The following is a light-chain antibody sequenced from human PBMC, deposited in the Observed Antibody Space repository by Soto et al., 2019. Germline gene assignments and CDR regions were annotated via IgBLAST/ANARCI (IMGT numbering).Light chain of an antibody. Sequence: QPVLTQPPSASGTPGQRVTISCSGSSSNIGGNTVSWYQQFPGTAPKLLIYTNNQRPSGVPDRFSGSKSDTSASLALSALQSEDEAHYYCAAWDDSLNCHVFGTGTKVTVL. V-gene: IGLV1-44*01. J-gene: IGLJ1*01. CDR2: TNN. CDR1: SSNIGGNT. CDR3: AAWDDSLNCHV.